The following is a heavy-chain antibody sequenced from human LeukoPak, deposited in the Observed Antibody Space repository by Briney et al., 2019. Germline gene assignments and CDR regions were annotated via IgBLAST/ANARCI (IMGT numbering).Heavy chain of an antibody. D-gene: IGHD4-23*01. CDR3: ARDRVRLTTVVTSPRPRAFDI. Sequence: SQTLSLTCAISGDSVSRNTAGWNWIRQSPSRGLEWLGRTYYRSKWYSDFAPSVRSRITINPDTSKNQFSLQLNSMTPEDTAVYYCARDRVRLTTVVTSPRPRAFDIWGQGTMVTVSS. J-gene: IGHJ3*02. CDR2: TYYRSKWYS. CDR1: GDSVSRNTAG. V-gene: IGHV6-1*01.